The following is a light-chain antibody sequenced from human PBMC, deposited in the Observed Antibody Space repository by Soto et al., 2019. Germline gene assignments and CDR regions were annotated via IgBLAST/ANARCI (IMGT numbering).Light chain of an antibody. Sequence: QSVLTQPPSASGTPGQRVTISCSGSSSNIGSNYVYWYQQLPGTAPKLLIYSNNQRPSGVPDRFSGSKSGTSASLAISGLRSEDEADYYCAAWDDSLNGRWVFGGGTKLTVL. CDR1: SSNIGSNY. CDR2: SNN. J-gene: IGLJ3*02. CDR3: AAWDDSLNGRWV. V-gene: IGLV1-47*02.